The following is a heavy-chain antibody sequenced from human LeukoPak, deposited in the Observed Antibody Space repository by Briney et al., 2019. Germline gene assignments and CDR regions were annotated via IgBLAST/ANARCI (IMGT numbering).Heavy chain of an antibody. Sequence: ASVKVSCKASGYTFTGYYMHWVRQAPGQGLEWMGWINPNSVGTNYAQKFQGRVTMTRDTSISTAYMGLSRLRSDDTAVYYCARDGPPYCSSTSCYMSNWFDPWGQGTLVTVSS. CDR3: ARDGPPYCSSTSCYMSNWFDP. CDR2: INPNSVGT. V-gene: IGHV1-2*02. D-gene: IGHD2-2*02. J-gene: IGHJ5*02. CDR1: GYTFTGYY.